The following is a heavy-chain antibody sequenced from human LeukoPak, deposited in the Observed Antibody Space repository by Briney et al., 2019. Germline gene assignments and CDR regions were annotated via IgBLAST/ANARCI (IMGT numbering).Heavy chain of an antibody. CDR3: ARVSSRRFLEWFDY. CDR1: GFTFSSYS. CDR2: ISSSSSTI. Sequence: GGSLRLSCAASGFTFSSYSMNWVRQAPGKGLEWVSYISSSSSTIYYADSVKGRFTISRDNAKNSLYLQMNSLRAEDTAVYYCARVSSRRFLEWFDYWGQGTLVTVSS. V-gene: IGHV3-48*01. J-gene: IGHJ4*02. D-gene: IGHD3-3*01.